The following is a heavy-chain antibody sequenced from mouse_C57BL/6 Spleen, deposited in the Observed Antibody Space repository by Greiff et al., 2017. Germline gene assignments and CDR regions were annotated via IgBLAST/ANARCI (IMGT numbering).Heavy chain of an antibody. D-gene: IGHD1-1*01. CDR1: GYTFTTYP. CDR2: FHPYNDDT. J-gene: IGHJ2*01. V-gene: IGHV1-47*01. Sequence: QVQLQQSGAELVKPGASVKMSCKASGYTFTTYPIEWMKQNHGKSLEWIGNFHPYNDDTTYNEKFKGKATLTVEKSSSTVYLELSRLTSDDSAVYYGARRTYYYGSSYYFDYWGQGTTLTVSS. CDR3: ARRTYYYGSSYYFDY.